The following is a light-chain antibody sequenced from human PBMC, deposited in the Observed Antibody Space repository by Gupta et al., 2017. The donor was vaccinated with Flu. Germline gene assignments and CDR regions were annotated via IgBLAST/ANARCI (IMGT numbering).Light chain of an antibody. CDR2: WAS. Sequence: DYVMTQSPDSLAVSLGERATINCKSSQSVLYDSNKKNYLSWYQQKPGQPPKLLISWASSRESGVPDRVIGSGSGTDFTLTISSLQAEDVAIYFCHQYYNLPLTFGPGTRVDIE. CDR1: QSVLYDSNKKNY. CDR3: HQYYNLPLT. V-gene: IGKV4-1*01. J-gene: IGKJ3*01.